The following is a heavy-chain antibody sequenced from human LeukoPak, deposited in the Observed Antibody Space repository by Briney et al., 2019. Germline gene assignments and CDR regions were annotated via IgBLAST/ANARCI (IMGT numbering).Heavy chain of an antibody. CDR3: ARAGLGYGDAFDI. CDR1: GYTFSDYY. Sequence: GGSLRLSCVASGYTFSDYYMSWIRQAPGKGLEWVSYISNSGTTVYYVDSVKGRFSISRDKAKNSLYLQVDSLRAEDTAVYYCARAGLGYGDAFDIRGQGTMVTVSS. CDR2: ISNSGTTV. V-gene: IGHV3-11*01. J-gene: IGHJ3*02. D-gene: IGHD5-18*01.